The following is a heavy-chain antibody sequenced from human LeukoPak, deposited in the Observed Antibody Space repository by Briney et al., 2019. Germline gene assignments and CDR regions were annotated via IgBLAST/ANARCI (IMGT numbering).Heavy chain of an antibody. CDR2: ISSSGSTI. J-gene: IGHJ4*02. D-gene: IGHD4-17*01. V-gene: IGHV3-11*01. CDR1: GFTFSDYY. Sequence: KSGGSLRLSCAASGFTFSDYYMSWIRQAPGKGLEWVSYISSSGSTIYYADSVKGRFTISRDNAKNSLYLQMNSLRAEDTAVYYRASGAPYGDFSSGDYWGQGTLVTVSS. CDR3: ASGAPYGDFSSGDY.